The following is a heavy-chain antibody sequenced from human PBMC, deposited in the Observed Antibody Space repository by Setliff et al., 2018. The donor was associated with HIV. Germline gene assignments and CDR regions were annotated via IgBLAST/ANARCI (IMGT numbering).Heavy chain of an antibody. D-gene: IGHD3-22*01. V-gene: IGHV1-24*01. Sequence: ASVKVSCKVSGYSLTDLSIHWVRQAPGKGLEWMGGFDPEDGETVYAQKLQGRATMTEDTSTDTAYMELSSLRSEDTAMYYCATIRAYYYDSSGQEYFQYWGHGTLGTVS. J-gene: IGHJ1*01. CDR1: GYSLTDLS. CDR2: FDPEDGET. CDR3: ATIRAYYYDSSGQEYFQY.